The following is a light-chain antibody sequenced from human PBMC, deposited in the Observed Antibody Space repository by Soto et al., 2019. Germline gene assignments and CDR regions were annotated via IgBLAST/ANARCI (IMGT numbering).Light chain of an antibody. V-gene: IGKV3-20*01. CDR3: QQYGSSYTWT. J-gene: IGKJ1*01. Sequence: VLTQSASRLSLSPGESATLSCRARESFASSYLAWYKQMPGQATRLLXXGDXSRATGIPDRFSGSGSGTDFTLTIRRLEPEEFAVYYCQQYGSSYTWTFGQGTKVDIK. CDR1: ESFASSY. CDR2: GDX.